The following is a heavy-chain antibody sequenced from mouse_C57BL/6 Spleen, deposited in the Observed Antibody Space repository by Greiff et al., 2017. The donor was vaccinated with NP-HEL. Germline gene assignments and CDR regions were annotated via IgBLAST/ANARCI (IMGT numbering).Heavy chain of an antibody. V-gene: IGHV5-9*01. Sequence: EVHLVESGGGLVKPGGSLKLSCAASGFTFSSYTMSWVRQTPEKRLEWVATISGGGGNTYYPDSVKGRFTISRDNAKNTLYLQMSSLRSEDTALYYCARDGELPFAYWGQGTLVTVSA. CDR3: ARDGELPFAY. CDR2: ISGGGGNT. CDR1: GFTFSSYT. J-gene: IGHJ3*01. D-gene: IGHD2-1*01.